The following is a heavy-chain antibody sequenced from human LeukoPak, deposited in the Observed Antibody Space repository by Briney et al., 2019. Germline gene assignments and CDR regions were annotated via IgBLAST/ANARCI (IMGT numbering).Heavy chain of an antibody. CDR3: ARAGAPDAFDI. Sequence: ASVKVSCKASGYTFTGYYMHWVRQAPGQGLEWMGWINPNSGGTNCAQKFQGRVTMTRDTSISTAYMELSRLRSDDTAVYYCARAGAPDAFDIWGERTTVTVSS. J-gene: IGHJ3*02. V-gene: IGHV1-2*02. CDR2: INPNSGGT. CDR1: GYTFTGYY. D-gene: IGHD3-10*01.